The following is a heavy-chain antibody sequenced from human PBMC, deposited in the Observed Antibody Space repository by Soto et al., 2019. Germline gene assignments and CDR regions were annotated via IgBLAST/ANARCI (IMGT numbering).Heavy chain of an antibody. CDR3: ARFSPPRGYYAF. D-gene: IGHD3-22*01. Sequence: QVQLVQSGAEVKKPGSSAKVSCTASGGTFITFAISWVRQAPGQGLEWIGGIIPMFGTTHYAQKFQDRVTITAAESTRTVYMEMTSLRSEDTAMYYCARFSPPRGYYAFWGQGSLVTVSS. V-gene: IGHV1-69*01. CDR1: GGTFITFA. CDR2: IIPMFGTT. J-gene: IGHJ4*02.